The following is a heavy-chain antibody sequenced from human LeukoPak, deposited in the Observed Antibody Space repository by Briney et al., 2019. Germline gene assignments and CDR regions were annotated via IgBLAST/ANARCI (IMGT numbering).Heavy chain of an antibody. CDR3: AKGSYYDSSGSLYFDY. Sequence: SCKASGGTFTSYAMHWVRQAPGKGLDWVAVISHDGSNKYYADSVKGRFTISRGNSKNTLYLQMNSLRAEDTAAYYCAKGSYYDSSGSLYFDYWGQGTLVTVSS. J-gene: IGHJ4*02. D-gene: IGHD3-22*01. CDR1: GGTFTSYA. V-gene: IGHV3-30-3*02. CDR2: ISHDGSNK.